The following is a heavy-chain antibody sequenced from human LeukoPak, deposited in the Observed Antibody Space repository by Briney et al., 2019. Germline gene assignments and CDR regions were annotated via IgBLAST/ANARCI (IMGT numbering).Heavy chain of an antibody. CDR2: ISSSGSTI. J-gene: IGHJ4*02. CDR1: GFPFSSYW. V-gene: IGHV3-48*01. Sequence: GGSLRLSCVASGFPFSSYWMTWVRQAPGKGLEWVSYISSSGSTIYYADSVKGRFSISRDNAKNSLHLQMNSLRAEDTAVYYCARGTVAGKAPYWGQGTLVTVSS. D-gene: IGHD6-19*01. CDR3: ARGTVAGKAPY.